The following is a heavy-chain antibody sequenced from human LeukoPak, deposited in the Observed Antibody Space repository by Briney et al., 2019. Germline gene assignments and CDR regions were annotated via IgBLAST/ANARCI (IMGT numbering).Heavy chain of an antibody. CDR1: GFTFSSYG. J-gene: IGHJ2*01. CDR3: ARESSGIVVVSKRYFDL. Sequence: GGSLRLSCAASGFTFSSYGMHWVRQAPGKGLEWVAFIRYDGSNKYYADSVKGRFTISRDNSKNTLYLQMGSLRAEDMAVYYCARESSGIVVVSKRYFDLWGRGTLVTVSS. CDR2: IRYDGSNK. V-gene: IGHV3-30*02. D-gene: IGHD3-22*01.